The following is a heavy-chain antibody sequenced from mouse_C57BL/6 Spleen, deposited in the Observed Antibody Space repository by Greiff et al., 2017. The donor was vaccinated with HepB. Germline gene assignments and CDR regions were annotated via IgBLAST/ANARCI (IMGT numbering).Heavy chain of an antibody. CDR3: AREEGYGHYAMDY. CDR2: INPSNGGT. J-gene: IGHJ4*01. V-gene: IGHV1-53*01. CDR1: GYTFTSYW. D-gene: IGHD1-1*02. Sequence: QVQLQQPGTELVKPGASVKLSCKASGYTFTSYWMHWVKQRPGQGLEWIGNINPSNGGTNYNEKFKSKATLTVDKSSSTAYLQLSSLTAEDSAVYYCAREEGYGHYAMDYWGQGTSVTVSS.